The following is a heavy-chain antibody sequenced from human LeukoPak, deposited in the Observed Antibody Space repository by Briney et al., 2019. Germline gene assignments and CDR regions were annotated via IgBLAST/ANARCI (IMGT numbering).Heavy chain of an antibody. D-gene: IGHD3-10*01. Sequence: SETLSLTCTVSGGSISSYYRSWIRQPPGKGLEWIGYIYTSGSTNYNPSLKSRVTISVDTSKIQFSLKLSSVTAADTAVYYWAVNMVRGQYFQHWGQGTLVTVSS. CDR2: IYTSGST. CDR3: AVNMVRGQYFQH. J-gene: IGHJ1*01. V-gene: IGHV4-4*09. CDR1: GGSISSYY.